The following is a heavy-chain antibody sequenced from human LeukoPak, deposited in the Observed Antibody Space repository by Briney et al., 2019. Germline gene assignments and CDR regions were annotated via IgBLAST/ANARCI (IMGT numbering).Heavy chain of an antibody. J-gene: IGHJ5*02. CDR2: IYYSGST. D-gene: IGHD2-2*01. Sequence: SETLSLTCTVSGGSISSYYWSWIRQPPGKGLEWIGYIYYSGSTNYNPSLKSRVTISVDTSKNQFSLKLSSVTAADTAVYYCATVVVPAAREDWFDPWGQGTLVTVSS. V-gene: IGHV4-59*12. CDR1: GGSISSYY. CDR3: ATVVVPAAREDWFDP.